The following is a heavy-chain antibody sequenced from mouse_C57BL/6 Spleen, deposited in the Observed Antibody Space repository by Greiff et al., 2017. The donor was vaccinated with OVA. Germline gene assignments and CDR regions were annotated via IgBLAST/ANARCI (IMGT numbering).Heavy chain of an antibody. CDR1: GFTFSSYG. CDR2: ISSGGSYT. CDR3: ARHGTTVVFDY. Sequence: EGMLVESGGDLMKPGGSLKLSCSASGFTFSSYGMSLVRQTPDKRLEWVANISSGGSYTYYPDSVKGRFTISRDNAKNTLYLQMSSLKSEDTAMYYCARHGTTVVFDYWGQGTTLTVSS. J-gene: IGHJ2*01. D-gene: IGHD1-1*01. V-gene: IGHV5-6*01.